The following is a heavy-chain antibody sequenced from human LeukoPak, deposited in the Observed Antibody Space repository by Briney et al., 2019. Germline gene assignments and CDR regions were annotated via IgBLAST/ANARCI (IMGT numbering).Heavy chain of an antibody. D-gene: IGHD2-2*01. J-gene: IGHJ4*02. V-gene: IGHV3-30-3*01. CDR2: ISYDGSNK. CDR1: GFTFSSYA. CDR3: ARRACSSTSCYFDY. Sequence: GGSLRLSCAASGFTFSSYATHWVRQAPGKGLEWVAVISYDGSNKYYADSVKGRFTISRDNSKNTLYLQMNNLRAEDTAVYYCARRACSSTSCYFDYWGQGTLVTVSS.